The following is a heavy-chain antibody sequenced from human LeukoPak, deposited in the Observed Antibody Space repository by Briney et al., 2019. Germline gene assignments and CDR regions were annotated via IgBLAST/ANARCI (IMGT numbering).Heavy chain of an antibody. J-gene: IGHJ4*02. CDR2: ISITSTTI. D-gene: IGHD7-27*01. CDR3: ATKNPGDS. Sequence: GGSLRLSCAGSGFNFSRYNMNWVRQAPGKGLEWVSYISITSTTIYYADSVKGRFIISRDNAKNSLYLQINNLKGEDTAIYYCATKNPGDSWGQGTLVTVSS. V-gene: IGHV3-48*04. CDR1: GFNFSRYN.